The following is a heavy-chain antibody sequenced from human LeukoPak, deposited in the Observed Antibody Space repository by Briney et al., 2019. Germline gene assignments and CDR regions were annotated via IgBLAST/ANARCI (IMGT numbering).Heavy chain of an antibody. CDR3: AKDQRFLEWLAGYYFDY. CDR1: GFTFSSYA. CDR2: ISGSGGST. V-gene: IGHV3-23*01. Sequence: GGSLRLSCAASGFTFSSYAMSWVRQAPGKGLEWVSAISGSGGSTYYADSVKGRFTISRDNSKNTLYLQMNSLRAEDTAAYYCAKDQRFLEWLAGYYFDYWGQGTLVTVSS. D-gene: IGHD3-3*01. J-gene: IGHJ4*02.